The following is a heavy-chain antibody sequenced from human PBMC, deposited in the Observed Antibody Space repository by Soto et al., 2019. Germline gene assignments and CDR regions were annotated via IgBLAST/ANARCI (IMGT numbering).Heavy chain of an antibody. CDR3: ARSPGIAAAGYYYYYSGMDV. J-gene: IGHJ6*01. D-gene: IGHD6-13*01. CDR1: GGTFSSYA. CDR2: SIPIFGTA. V-gene: IGHV1-69*13. Sequence: SVKVSCKASGGTFSSYAISWVRQAPGQGLEWMGGSIPIFGTANYAQKFQGRVTITADESTSTAYMELSSLRSEDTAVYYCARSPGIAAAGYYYYYSGMDVWGEGSTVTVSS.